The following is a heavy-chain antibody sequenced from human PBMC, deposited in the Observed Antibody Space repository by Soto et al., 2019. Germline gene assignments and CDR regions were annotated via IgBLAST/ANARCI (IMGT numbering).Heavy chain of an antibody. Sequence: EVQLVESGGGLVQPGGSLRLSCAASGFTFSSYWMHWVRQAPGKGLVWVSRINSDGSSTSYADSVKSRFTISRDNAKNTLYLQMSSLRAEDTAVYYCARVYCSGGSCYHRDYWGQGKLVAVSA. CDR1: GFTFSSYW. CDR2: INSDGSST. V-gene: IGHV3-74*01. CDR3: ARVYCSGGSCYHRDY. J-gene: IGHJ4*02. D-gene: IGHD2-15*01.